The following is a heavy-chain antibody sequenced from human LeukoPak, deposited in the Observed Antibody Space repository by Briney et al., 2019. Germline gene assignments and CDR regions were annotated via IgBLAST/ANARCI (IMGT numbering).Heavy chain of an antibody. D-gene: IGHD1-26*01. CDR3: ARGPSGSPYYFDY. CDR2: INHSGST. V-gene: IGHV4-34*01. Sequence: SETLSLTCAVYGGSFSGYYWSWIRQPPGKGLEWIGEINHSGSTNYNPSLKSRVTISVDTSKNQFSLKLSSMTAADTAVYYCARGPSGSPYYFDYWGQGTLVTVSS. CDR1: GGSFSGYY. J-gene: IGHJ4*02.